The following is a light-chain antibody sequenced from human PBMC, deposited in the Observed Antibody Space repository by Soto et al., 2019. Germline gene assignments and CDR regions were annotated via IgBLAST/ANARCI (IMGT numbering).Light chain of an antibody. J-gene: IGKJ3*01. Sequence: EIVMTQSPATLSVSPGERVTLSCRASPSVNSNLAWYQQKPGQAPRLLIYHASARAIGIPARFSGSGSGTEFTLTISSLQSEDFAVYYCQQYSNWPFTFGPGTKVDIK. CDR3: QQYSNWPFT. CDR1: PSVNSN. CDR2: HAS. V-gene: IGKV3-15*01.